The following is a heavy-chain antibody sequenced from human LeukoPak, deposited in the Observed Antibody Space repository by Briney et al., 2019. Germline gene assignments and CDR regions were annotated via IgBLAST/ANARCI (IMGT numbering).Heavy chain of an antibody. CDR2: ISGSGGST. Sequence: GGSLRLSCAASGFTFSSYAMSWVRQAPGKGLEWVSAISGSGGSTYYADSVKGRFTISRDNSKNTLYLQMNSLRAEDTAVYYYAKDRLLWFGELLSPYFDYWGQGTLVTVSS. D-gene: IGHD3-10*01. V-gene: IGHV3-23*01. CDR1: GFTFSSYA. CDR3: AKDRLLWFGELLSPYFDY. J-gene: IGHJ4*02.